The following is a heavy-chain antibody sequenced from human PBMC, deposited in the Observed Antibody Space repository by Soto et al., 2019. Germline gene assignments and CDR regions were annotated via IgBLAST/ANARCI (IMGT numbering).Heavy chain of an antibody. CDR1: GPSLSSSGVR. V-gene: IGHV2-5*02. J-gene: IGHJ4*02. CDR2: IHWDDEK. Sequence: QSTLKESGPTLVKPTQTLPLTCTFSGPSLSSSGVRLGWIRQPPGKALEWLALIHWDDEKRYRPSLKSRLNITWDTSKNQVVLTMTNMDPVYTGTYYCAHSARWIQRRFDYWGQGTLVTVSS. CDR3: AHSARWIQRRFDY. D-gene: IGHD5-18*01.